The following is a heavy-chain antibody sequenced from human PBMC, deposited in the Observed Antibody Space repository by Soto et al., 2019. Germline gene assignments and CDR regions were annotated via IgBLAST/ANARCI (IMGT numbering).Heavy chain of an antibody. J-gene: IGHJ4*02. V-gene: IGHV1-3*01. CDR3: ARDDSSGYLYFDY. CDR2: INAGSGNT. D-gene: IGHD3-22*01. CDR1: GYTXNSYA. Sequence: SXKVSLTASGYTXNSYARDLVRQAPGQRLEWMGWINAGSGNTKYSQKLQGRVTITRDTSARTAYMELSSLRSEDTAVYYCARDDSSGYLYFDYWGQGTLATVS.